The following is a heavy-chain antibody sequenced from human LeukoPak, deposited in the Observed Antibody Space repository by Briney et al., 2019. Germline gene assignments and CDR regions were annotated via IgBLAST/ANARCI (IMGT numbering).Heavy chain of an antibody. CDR1: GFTFSSYW. CDR2: IRQDGSEK. CDR3: ARVPTADAFDI. V-gene: IGHV3-7*05. J-gene: IGHJ3*02. Sequence: PGGSLRLSCAASGFTFSSYWMSWVRQAPGKGLEWVANIRQDGSEKYYVDSVKGRFTISRDNAKNSLYLQMNSLRAEDTAVYYCARVPTADAFDIWGQGTMVTVSS.